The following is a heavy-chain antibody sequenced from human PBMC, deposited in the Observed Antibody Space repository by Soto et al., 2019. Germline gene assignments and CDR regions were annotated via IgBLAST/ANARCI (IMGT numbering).Heavy chain of an antibody. CDR3: ASKYSSGYDDY. V-gene: IGHV1-69*06. D-gene: IGHD3-22*01. CDR1: AGTFSSYA. J-gene: IGHJ4*02. CDR2: IIPIFGTA. Sequence: ASVKVSCKASAGTFSSYAISWVRQAPGKGLEWMGGIIPIFGTANYAKKFQGRVTITADKSTSTAYMELNSLRSEDTAVYYCASKYSSGYDDYWGQGTLVTVSS.